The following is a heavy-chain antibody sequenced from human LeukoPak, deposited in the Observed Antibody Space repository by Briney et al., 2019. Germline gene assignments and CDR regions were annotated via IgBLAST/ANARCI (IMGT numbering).Heavy chain of an antibody. D-gene: IGHD6-19*01. CDR2: ISGDGRST. J-gene: IGHJ4*02. CDR1: GFTFHDYA. V-gene: IGHV3-43*02. Sequence: PGGSLRLSCAASGFTFHDYAMHWVRQAPGKGLEWVSHISGDGRSTYYADSAKGRFTISRDNSKNSQYLQMNSLTTEDTAMYYCAKGGGWLVDYWGQGTLVTVSS. CDR3: AKGGGWLVDY.